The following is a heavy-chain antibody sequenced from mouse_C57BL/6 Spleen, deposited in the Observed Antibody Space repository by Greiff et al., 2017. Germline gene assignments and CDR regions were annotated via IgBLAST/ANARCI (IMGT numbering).Heavy chain of an antibody. Sequence: EVKLQESGGGLVQPGGSLTLSCAASGFTFSNAWMDWVRQSPETGLEWVAEIRNTANNHATSYAESVTGRFTISRDDSKISVYLLINILSAEDTGNYCGTPTDYDGLAYGGQGTLVTVSA. D-gene: IGHD2-4*01. CDR2: IRNTANNHAT. CDR3: TPTDYDGLAY. CDR1: GFTFSNAW. V-gene: IGHV6-6*01. J-gene: IGHJ3*01.